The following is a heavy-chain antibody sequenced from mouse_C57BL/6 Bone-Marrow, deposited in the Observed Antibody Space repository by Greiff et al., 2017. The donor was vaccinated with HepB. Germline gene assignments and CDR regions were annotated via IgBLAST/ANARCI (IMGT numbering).Heavy chain of an antibody. CDR2: IYPGDGGT. D-gene: IGHD1-1*01. V-gene: IGHV1-82*01. CDR3: ASEVVATDYYALDY. CDR1: GYAFSSSW. J-gene: IGHJ4*01. Sequence: VQLQQSGPELVKPGASVKISCKASGYAFSSSWMNWVKQRPGKGLEWIGRIYPGDGGTNYNGKFKDKATLTADTSSSTASMQLSSLTSEDSAVYFCASEVVATDYYALDYWGQGTTVTVSS.